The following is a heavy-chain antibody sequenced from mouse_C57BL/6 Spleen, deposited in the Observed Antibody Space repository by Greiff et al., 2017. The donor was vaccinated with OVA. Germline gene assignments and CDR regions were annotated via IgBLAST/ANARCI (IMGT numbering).Heavy chain of an antibody. CDR1: GYTFTSYG. CDR3: ARSELGRGVFDY. V-gene: IGHV1-81*01. CDR2: IYPRSGNT. D-gene: IGHD4-1*01. J-gene: IGHJ2*01. Sequence: QVQLKESGAELARPGASVKLSCKASGYTFTSYGISWVKQRTGQGLEWIGEIYPRSGNTYYNEKFKGKATLTADKSSSTAYMELRSLTSEDSAVYFCARSELGRGVFDYWGQGTTLTVSS.